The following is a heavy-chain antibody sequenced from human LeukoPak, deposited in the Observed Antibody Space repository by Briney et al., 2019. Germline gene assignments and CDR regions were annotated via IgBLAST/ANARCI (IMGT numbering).Heavy chain of an antibody. CDR2: IFRSGST. CDR1: GYSISSGYY. V-gene: IGHV4-38-2*02. J-gene: IGHJ4*02. CDR3: ARHLSGTTMSHYFDF. Sequence: SETLSLTCTVSGYSISSGYYWGWIQQPPGKGLKWIGSIFRSGSTYYNPSLKSRVSISVDTSKNQVSLKLYSVTASDAAIYYCARHLSGTTMSHYFDFWGQGTLVTVSS. D-gene: IGHD1-1*01.